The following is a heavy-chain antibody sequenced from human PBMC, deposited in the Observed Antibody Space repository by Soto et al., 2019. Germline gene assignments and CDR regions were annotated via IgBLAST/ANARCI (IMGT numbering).Heavy chain of an antibody. V-gene: IGHV3-23*01. CDR1: GFTFSSYA. Sequence: EVQLLESGGGLVQPGGSLRLSCAASGFTFSSYAMRWVRQAPGKGLEWVSAISGSGGSTYYADSVKGRFTTYRDNSKNTLYLQMNSLRAEDTAVYYCARRGSGSYYDYWGQGTLVTVSS. CDR3: ARRGSGSYYDY. J-gene: IGHJ4*02. D-gene: IGHD1-26*01. CDR2: ISGSGGST.